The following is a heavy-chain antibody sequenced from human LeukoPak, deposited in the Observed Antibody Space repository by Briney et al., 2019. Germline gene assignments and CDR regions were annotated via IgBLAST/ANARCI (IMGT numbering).Heavy chain of an antibody. CDR2: ISAYNGNT. CDR3: ARAHSRGWYSVLGWFDP. Sequence: GASVKVSCKASGYTFTSYGISWVRQAPGQGLEWMGWISAYNGNTNYAQKLQGRVTMTTDTSTSTAYMELRSLRSDDTAVYYCARAHSRGWYSVLGWFDPWGQGTLVTVSS. V-gene: IGHV1-18*01. D-gene: IGHD6-19*01. J-gene: IGHJ5*02. CDR1: GYTFTSYG.